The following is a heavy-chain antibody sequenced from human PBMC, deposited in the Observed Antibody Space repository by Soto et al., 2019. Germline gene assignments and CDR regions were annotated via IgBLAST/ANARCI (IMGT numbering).Heavy chain of an antibody. V-gene: IGHV1-18*01. Sequence: ASVKVSCKASGYTFTSYGISWVRQAPGQGLEWMRWISAYNGNTNYAQKLQGRVTMTTDTSTSTAYMELRSLRSDDTAVYYCARDPHTQSSSWGSRWFDPWGQGTLVTVSS. J-gene: IGHJ5*02. D-gene: IGHD6-6*01. CDR3: ARDPHTQSSSWGSRWFDP. CDR2: ISAYNGNT. CDR1: GYTFTSYG.